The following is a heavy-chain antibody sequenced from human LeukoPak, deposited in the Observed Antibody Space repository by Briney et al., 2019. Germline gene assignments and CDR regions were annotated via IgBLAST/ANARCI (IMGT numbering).Heavy chain of an antibody. J-gene: IGHJ6*03. CDR2: IIPLFGTA. CDR3: ARVVGLTGYSSTWYSGYYYYMDV. D-gene: IGHD6-13*01. V-gene: IGHV1-69*06. CDR1: GGTFSSYA. Sequence: ASVKVSCKTSGGTFSSYAITWVRQTPGQGLEWMGGIIPLFGTANYAQKFQDRVTITADKSTSTAYMELSSLRSEDTAVYYCARVVGLTGYSSTWYSGYYYYMDVWGKGTTVTVSS.